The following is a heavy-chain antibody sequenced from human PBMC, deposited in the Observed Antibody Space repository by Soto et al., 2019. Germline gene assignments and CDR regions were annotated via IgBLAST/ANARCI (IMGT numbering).Heavy chain of an antibody. CDR3: ARHNYGSGSTYFDY. J-gene: IGHJ4*02. CDR1: GGSISSGGYS. CDR2: IYHSGST. D-gene: IGHD3-10*01. Sequence: SETLSLTCTVSGGSISSGGYSWSWIRQPPGKGLEWIGYIYHSGSTYYNPSLKSRVTISVDRSKNQFSLKLSSVTAADTAVYYCARHNYGSGSTYFDYWGQGTLVTVSS. V-gene: IGHV4-30-2*01.